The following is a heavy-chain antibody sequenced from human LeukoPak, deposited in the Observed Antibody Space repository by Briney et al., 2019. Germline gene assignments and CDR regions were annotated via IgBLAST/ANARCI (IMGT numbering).Heavy chain of an antibody. Sequence: SETLSLTCAVSGASIISSDWWSWVRPPPGKGLEWIGEVYHSGITNYNPSLKSRVTLSVDTSKNQFSLKLNSVTAADTAVYYCARGREAATSVTSYWGQGTLVTVSS. CDR2: VYHSGIT. CDR3: ARGREAATSVTSY. V-gene: IGHV4-4*02. D-gene: IGHD2-15*01. CDR1: GASIISSDW. J-gene: IGHJ4*02.